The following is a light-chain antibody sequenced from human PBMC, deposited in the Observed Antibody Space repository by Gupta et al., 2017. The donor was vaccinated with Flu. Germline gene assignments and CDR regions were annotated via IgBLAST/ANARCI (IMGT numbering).Light chain of an antibody. CDR1: QSISSSY. V-gene: IGKV3-20*01. J-gene: IGKJ4*01. CDR3: QQYGSSPPRIT. CDR2: GAS. Sequence: ATLSCRASQSISSSYLAWYQQKPGQTPRLLIYGASSRATGISDRFSGSGSGTDFTLTISRLEPEDFAVYYCQQYGSSPPRITFGGGTKVEIK.